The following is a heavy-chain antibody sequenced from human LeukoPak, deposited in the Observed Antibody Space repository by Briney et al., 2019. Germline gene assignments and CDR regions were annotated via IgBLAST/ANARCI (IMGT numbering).Heavy chain of an antibody. CDR2: IYDSGSN. CDR3: ARAPIVNSYYYYMDV. Sequence: SETLSLTCIVSGASISNSSYYWGWIRQSPGKGLEWIGSIYDSGSNYYNPSLKSRVTISVDTSKNQFSLRLSSVTAADTAVYYCARAPIVNSYYYYMDVWGKGTTVTVSS. D-gene: IGHD1-26*01. V-gene: IGHV4-39*01. CDR1: GASISNSSYY. J-gene: IGHJ6*03.